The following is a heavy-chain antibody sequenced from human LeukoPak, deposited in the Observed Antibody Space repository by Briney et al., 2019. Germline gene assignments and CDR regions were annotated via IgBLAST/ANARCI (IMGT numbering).Heavy chain of an antibody. CDR2: ISYDGSNK. J-gene: IGHJ4*02. Sequence: GGSLRLSCAASGFTFSSYGMHWVRQAPGKGLEWVAVISYDGSNKHYADSVKGRFTFSRDNSKNTLYLQMNSLRAEDTAVYYCARETRSSWAFDNWGQGTLVTVSS. CDR1: GFTFSSYG. CDR3: ARETRSSWAFDN. D-gene: IGHD6-13*01. V-gene: IGHV3-30*03.